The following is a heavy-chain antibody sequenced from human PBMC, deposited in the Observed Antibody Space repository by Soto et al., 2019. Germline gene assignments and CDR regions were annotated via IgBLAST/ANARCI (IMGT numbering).Heavy chain of an antibody. D-gene: IGHD5-12*01. V-gene: IGHV6-1*01. J-gene: IGHJ4*01. Sequence: PSQTLSLTCAISGDSVSSNSAAWHWIRQSPSRGLEWLGRTYYRSRWYNDYSVSVKSRITINPDTSENQFSLHLNSVTPEDTAVYYCARDNIVRTLELFDIWGQGILVTVSS. CDR3: ARDNIVRTLELFDI. CDR1: GDSVSSNSAA. CDR2: TYYRSRWYN.